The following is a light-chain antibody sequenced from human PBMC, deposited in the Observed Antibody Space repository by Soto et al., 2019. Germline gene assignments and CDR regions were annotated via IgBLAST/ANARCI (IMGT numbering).Light chain of an antibody. CDR3: QQSYSSPRT. V-gene: IGKV1-39*01. Sequence: DIQMTQSPSSLSASVGDRITITCRASQSISTYLNWYQQKPGKAPKLLIYAASTLQRGVPSRFGGSGSGTDFTLTISSLQSEDFATYYCQQSYSSPRTFGQGTKVDIK. CDR2: AAS. J-gene: IGKJ1*01. CDR1: QSISTY.